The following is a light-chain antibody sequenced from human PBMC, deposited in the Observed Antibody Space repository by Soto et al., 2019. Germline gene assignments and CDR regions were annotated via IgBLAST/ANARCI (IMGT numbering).Light chain of an antibody. Sequence: EIVLTQSPGTLSLSPGERDTVSCRASQSVASSHLAWYRKKPGQTPRLLIYDASSRATGIPDRISGSGSGTEFTLTISRQEPEDFAVYYCQQYGSAPFPFGPGTKVDIK. CDR3: QQYGSAPFP. J-gene: IGKJ3*01. V-gene: IGKV3-20*01. CDR2: DAS. CDR1: QSVASSH.